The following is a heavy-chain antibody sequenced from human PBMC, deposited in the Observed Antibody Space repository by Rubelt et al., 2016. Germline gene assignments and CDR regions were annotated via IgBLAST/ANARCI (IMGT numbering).Heavy chain of an antibody. J-gene: IGHJ3*02. Sequence: QVQLVQSGAEVKKPGASVKVSCKASGYTFTSYGISWVRQAPGQGLEWMGWISAYTGNTNYARKLQGRGTMTTDTSTSTAYMELRSLRSDDTAVYYCARRDGYNWDDAFDIWGQGTMVTVSS. D-gene: IGHD5-24*01. CDR2: ISAYTGNT. CDR3: ARRDGYNWDDAFDI. CDR1: GYTFTSYG. V-gene: IGHV1-18*01.